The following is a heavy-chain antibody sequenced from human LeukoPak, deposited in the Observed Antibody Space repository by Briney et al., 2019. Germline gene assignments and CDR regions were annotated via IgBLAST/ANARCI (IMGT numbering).Heavy chain of an antibody. CDR3: ARVGNTNPILWFGELSYYFDY. D-gene: IGHD3-10*01. CDR1: GYTFTGYY. V-gene: IGHV1-2*02. J-gene: IGHJ4*02. CDR2: INPNSGGT. Sequence: ASVKVSCKASGYTFTGYYMHWVRQAPGQGLEWMGWINPNSGGTNYAQKFQGRVTMTRDTSISTAYMELSRLRSDDTAVYYCARVGNTNPILWFGELSYYFDYWGQGTLVTVSS.